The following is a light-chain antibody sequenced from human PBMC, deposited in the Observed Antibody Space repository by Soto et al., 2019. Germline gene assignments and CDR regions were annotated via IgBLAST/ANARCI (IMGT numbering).Light chain of an antibody. V-gene: IGKV1-5*03. J-gene: IGKJ1*01. CDR3: QHYNSYSEA. CDR2: KAS. Sequence: DIQMTQSPSTLSGSVGDRVTITCRASPTISSWLAWYQQKPGKDPKLLIYKASTLKSGVLSRFSGSGSGTEFPLTITSLQTADFATYYCQHYNSYSEAFAPGTKVELK. CDR1: PTISSW.